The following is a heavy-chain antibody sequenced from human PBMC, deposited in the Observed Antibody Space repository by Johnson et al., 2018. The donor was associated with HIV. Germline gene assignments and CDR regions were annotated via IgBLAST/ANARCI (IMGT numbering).Heavy chain of an antibody. J-gene: IGHJ3*02. CDR3: ARNPLFSAFDI. CDR2: IKDDGSEK. D-gene: IGHD3-10*02. CDR1: GFTFSSYA. Sequence: VQLVESGGGLVQPGGSLTLSCAASGFTFSSYAMHWVRQAPGKGLEWVAHIKDDGSEKYYVDSVKGRFTVSRDNAKNSLYLQMNSLRAEDTAVYYCARNPLFSAFDIWGQGTMVTVSS. V-gene: IGHV3-7*05.